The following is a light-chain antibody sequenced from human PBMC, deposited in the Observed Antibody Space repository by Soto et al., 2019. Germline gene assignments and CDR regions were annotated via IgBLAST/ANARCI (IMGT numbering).Light chain of an antibody. J-gene: IGKJ3*01. CDR1: TSVSSSY. CDR3: QQYGSSPLFT. CDR2: GAS. V-gene: IGKV3-20*01. Sequence: EIVLTQSPGTLSLSPGERATLSCRASTSVSSSYLAWYQQKPGQAPRHLIYGASSRATGIPDRFSGMVSGTAFTLTLSRLEPEDFAVYYCQQYGSSPLFTFGPGTKWDIK.